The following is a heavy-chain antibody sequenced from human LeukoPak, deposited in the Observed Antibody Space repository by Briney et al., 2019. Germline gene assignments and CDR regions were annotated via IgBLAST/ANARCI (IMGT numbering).Heavy chain of an antibody. J-gene: IGHJ4*02. CDR3: ARAGYLSPFDH. CDR2: ISAYGGST. D-gene: IGHD6-25*01. Sequence: GASVKVSCKASGYTFENNGVTWVRQAPGQGLEWMGWISAYGGSTKFAPTFRDRVTLTTDTSTYTAHMELRSLRSDDTAVYYCARAGYLSPFDHWGQGSLVIVSS. CDR1: GYTFENNG. V-gene: IGHV1-18*01.